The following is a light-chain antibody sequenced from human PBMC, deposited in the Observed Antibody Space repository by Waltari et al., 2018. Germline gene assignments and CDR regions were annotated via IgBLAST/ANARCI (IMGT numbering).Light chain of an antibody. CDR2: WAS. Sequence: DIVMTQSPDSLAVSLGERATINCKSSQSLLWSFNNNNYLAWYQQKPGQPPKLLIHWASTREAGVPDRFSGSGSGADFTLTISSLQAEDVAVYYGQQYYSTPPTFGQGTKLESK. CDR3: QQYYSTPPT. CDR1: QSLLWSFNNNNY. V-gene: IGKV4-1*01. J-gene: IGKJ2*01.